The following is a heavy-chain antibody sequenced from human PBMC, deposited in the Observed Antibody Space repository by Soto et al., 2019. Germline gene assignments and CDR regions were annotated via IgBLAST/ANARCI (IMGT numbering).Heavy chain of an antibody. Sequence: EVQLVESGGGLVKPGGSLRLSCAASGFTFSSYSMNWVRQAPGKGLEWVSSISSSSSYIYYADSVKGRFTISRDNAKNSLYLQMNSLRAEDTAVYYCARGVQLWHQGYYYYYGMDVWGQGTTVTVSS. CDR2: ISSSSSYI. D-gene: IGHD5-18*01. J-gene: IGHJ6*02. CDR3: ARGVQLWHQGYYYYYGMDV. V-gene: IGHV3-21*01. CDR1: GFTFSSYS.